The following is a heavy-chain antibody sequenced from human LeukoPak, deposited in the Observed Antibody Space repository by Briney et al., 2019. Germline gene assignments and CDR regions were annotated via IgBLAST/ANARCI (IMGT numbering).Heavy chain of an antibody. CDR1: GFTISNCG. D-gene: IGHD6-19*01. Sequence: GGSLRLSCAASGFTISNCGMHWVRQAPGMSLEWVAMISYDGNSKYYGDSMRGRFTISRDISKNTLYLEMNNLRPDDTAVYYCAKTAVRSGWYVSYYYNYMDVWGKGTTVTISS. CDR3: AKTAVRSGWYVSYYYNYMDV. CDR2: ISYDGNSK. J-gene: IGHJ6*03. V-gene: IGHV3-30*18.